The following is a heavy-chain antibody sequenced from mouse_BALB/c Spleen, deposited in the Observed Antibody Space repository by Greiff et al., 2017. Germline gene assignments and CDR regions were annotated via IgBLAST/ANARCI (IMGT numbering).Heavy chain of an antibody. D-gene: IGHD2-4*01. V-gene: IGHV3-2*02. CDR1: GYSITSDYA. CDR2: ISYSGST. CDR3: AYDYEGYAMDY. Sequence: EVKLMESGPGLVKPSQSLSLTCTVTGYSITSDYAWNWIRQFPGNKLEWMGYISYSGSTSYNPSLKSRISITRDTSKNQFFLQLNSVTTEDTATYYCAYDYEGYAMDYWGQGTSVTGSS. J-gene: IGHJ4*01.